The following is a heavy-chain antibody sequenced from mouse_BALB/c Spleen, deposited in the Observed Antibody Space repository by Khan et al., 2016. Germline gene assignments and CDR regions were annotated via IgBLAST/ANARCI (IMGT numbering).Heavy chain of an antibody. CDR3: ARVYGYIYDMDY. D-gene: IGHD2-14*01. V-gene: IGHV9-4*02. CDR2: INTHTGVP. CDR1: GYSFTTAG. J-gene: IGHJ4*01. Sequence: QIPLVQSGPELKKPGETVRISCKASGYSFTTAGIQWVQKMPGKGLKWIGWINTHTGVPKYAEDFKGRFAFSLEIYANTAYLQISNLKDEDTAMYFCARVYGYIYDMDYWGQGTSVTVSS.